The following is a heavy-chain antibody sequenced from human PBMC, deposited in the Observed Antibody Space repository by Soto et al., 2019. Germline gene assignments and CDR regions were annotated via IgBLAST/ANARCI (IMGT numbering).Heavy chain of an antibody. V-gene: IGHV3-30-3*01. CDR2: ISYEGSNK. CDR1: GFTFSSYA. D-gene: IGHD6-13*01. J-gene: IGHJ4*02. Sequence: PGGSLRLSCAASGFTFSSYAMHWVRQAPGKGLEWVAVISYEGSNKYYADSVKGRFTISRDSSTNTLYLQMNSLRAEDKAVYYFARDGIAAADTRKGPFDDWGQGTLVTVSS. CDR3: ARDGIAAADTRKGPFDD.